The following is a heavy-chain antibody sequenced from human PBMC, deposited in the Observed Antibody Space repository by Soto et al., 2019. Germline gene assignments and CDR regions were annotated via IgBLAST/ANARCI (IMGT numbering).Heavy chain of an antibody. J-gene: IGHJ1*01. D-gene: IGHD1-1*01. V-gene: IGHV3-15*01. Sequence: EVQLVESGGDLVEPGGSLRLSCVTSGHTFSNAWMSWVRQAPGKGLEWVGRIKSKTDGGTTDYAAPVKGRFTISRDDSKRTLYLQMSSLETDDTAVYYCVTISRSSPWGCWCQGTLVTVSS. CDR2: IKSKTDGGTT. CDR1: GHTFSNAW. CDR3: VTISRSSPWGC.